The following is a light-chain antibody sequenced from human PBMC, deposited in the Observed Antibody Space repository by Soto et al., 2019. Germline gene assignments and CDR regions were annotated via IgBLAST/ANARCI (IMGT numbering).Light chain of an antibody. CDR2: AAS. CDR1: QDIGNY. Sequence: IQITQYPSSLSASVGDRFAITCRASQDIGNYFGWYQQKPGKAPKLLIYAASSLQSGVPSRFSGSGSGTDFTLTISSLQPEDFATYYCLQDYNYPWTFGQGTKVDI. J-gene: IGKJ1*01. CDR3: LQDYNYPWT. V-gene: IGKV1-6*01.